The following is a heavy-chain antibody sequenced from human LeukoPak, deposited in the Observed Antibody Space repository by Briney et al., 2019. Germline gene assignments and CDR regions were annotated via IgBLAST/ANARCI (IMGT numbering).Heavy chain of an antibody. J-gene: IGHJ4*02. CDR3: ARGRELLIFDY. V-gene: IGHV3-33*01. Sequence: PGRSLRLSCAASGFTFSSYGMHWVRQAPGKGLEWVAVIWYDGSNKYYADSVKGRFTISRDNSKNTLYLQMNSLRAEDTAVYYCARGRELLIFDYWGQGTLVTVSS. CDR1: GFTFSSYG. D-gene: IGHD3-16*01. CDR2: IWYDGSNK.